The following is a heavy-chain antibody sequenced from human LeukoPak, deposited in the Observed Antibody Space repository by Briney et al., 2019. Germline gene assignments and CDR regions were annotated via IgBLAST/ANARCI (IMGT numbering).Heavy chain of an antibody. CDR1: GFTFSSYA. CDR3: ARDQSITVIVHYWTH. V-gene: IGHV3-30-3*01. D-gene: IGHD3-22*01. CDR2: ISYDGSNK. J-gene: IGHJ4*02. Sequence: GGSLRLSCAASGFTFSSYAMHWVRQAPGKGLEWVAVISYDGSNKYYADSVKGRFTISRDNSKNTLYLQMNSLRAEDTAVYYCARDQSITVIVHYWTHWGQGTLVTVSS.